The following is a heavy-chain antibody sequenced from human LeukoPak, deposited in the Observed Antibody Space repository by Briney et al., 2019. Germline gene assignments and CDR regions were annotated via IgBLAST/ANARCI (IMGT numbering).Heavy chain of an antibody. CDR3: AGVGVRDGYNLIDY. CDR2: MNPNSGNT. V-gene: IGHV1-8*03. J-gene: IGHJ4*02. D-gene: IGHD5-24*01. CDR1: GYTFTSYD. Sequence: ASVKVSCKASGYTFTSYDINWVRQATGQGLEWMGWMNPNSGNTGYAQKFQGRVTITRNTSISTAYMELSSLRSEDTAVYYCAGVGVRDGYNLIDYWGQGTLVTVSS.